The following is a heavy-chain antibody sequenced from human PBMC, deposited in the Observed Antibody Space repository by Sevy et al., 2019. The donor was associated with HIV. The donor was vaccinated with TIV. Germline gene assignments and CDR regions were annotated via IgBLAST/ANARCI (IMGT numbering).Heavy chain of an antibody. D-gene: IGHD2-21*01. Sequence: GGYLRLSCAASGLSFRSYGMHWVRQAPGKGLEWVAVISSDGRSKYYADSVKGRFTISRDISKNTLYLQMSSPGPEDTAVYYCTKASRGVVADFDYWGQGTLVTVSS. CDR1: GLSFRSYG. CDR2: ISSDGRSK. V-gene: IGHV3-30*18. J-gene: IGHJ4*02. CDR3: TKASRGVVADFDY.